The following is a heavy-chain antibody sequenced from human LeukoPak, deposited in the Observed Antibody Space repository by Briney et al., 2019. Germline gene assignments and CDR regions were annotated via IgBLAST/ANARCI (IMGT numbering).Heavy chain of an antibody. D-gene: IGHD3-22*01. CDR2: IYPGDSDT. CDR3: ARRGPYYYDSSGYHAVDY. Sequence: GESLKIYCKGSGYSFTTYWIGWVRQMTGKGLEWMGIIYPGDSDTRYSPSFQGQVTISADKSISTAYLQWSSLKASDTAMYYCARRGPYYYDSSGYHAVDYWGQGTLVTVSS. V-gene: IGHV5-51*01. J-gene: IGHJ4*02. CDR1: GYSFTTYW.